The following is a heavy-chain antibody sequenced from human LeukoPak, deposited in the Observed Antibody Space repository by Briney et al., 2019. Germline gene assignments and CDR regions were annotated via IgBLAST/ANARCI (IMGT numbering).Heavy chain of an antibody. D-gene: IGHD3-22*01. Sequence: ASVKVSCKASGYTFTDYYMHWVRQAPGQGLEWMGWINPHSGGTDHAQKFQGRVTMTRDTSISTAYMELRSLRSDDTAVYYCARGYDSSAAKLGFDYWGQGTLVTVSS. CDR3: ARGYDSSAAKLGFDY. CDR1: GYTFTDYY. J-gene: IGHJ4*02. V-gene: IGHV1-2*02. CDR2: INPHSGGT.